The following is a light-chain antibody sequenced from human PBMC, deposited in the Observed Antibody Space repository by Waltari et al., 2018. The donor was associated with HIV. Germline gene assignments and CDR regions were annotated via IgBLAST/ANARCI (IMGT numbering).Light chain of an antibody. Sequence: QSVLTQPPSVSVASGQRVTISCTWTRSNIGAGYDLHWYKQLPGTAPKLLIYGNSNRPSGVPDRFSGSKSSTSASLAITVLQAEDEADYYCQSYDSSLSAWMFGGRTKLTVL. CDR2: GNS. V-gene: IGLV1-40*01. J-gene: IGLJ3*02. CDR1: RSNIGAGYD. CDR3: QSYDSSLSAWM.